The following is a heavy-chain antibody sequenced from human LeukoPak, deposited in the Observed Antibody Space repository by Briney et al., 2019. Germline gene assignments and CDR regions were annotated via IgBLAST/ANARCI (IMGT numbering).Heavy chain of an antibody. Sequence: SVKVSCEASGGTFSSYAISWVRQAPGQGLEWMGGIIPIFGTANYAQKFQGRVTITADESTSTAYMELSSLRSEDTAVYYCARGPLISRVRDGYNYYFDYWGQGTLVTVSS. CDR1: GGTFSSYA. D-gene: IGHD5-24*01. V-gene: IGHV1-69*01. J-gene: IGHJ4*02. CDR2: IIPIFGTA. CDR3: ARGPLISRVRDGYNYYFDY.